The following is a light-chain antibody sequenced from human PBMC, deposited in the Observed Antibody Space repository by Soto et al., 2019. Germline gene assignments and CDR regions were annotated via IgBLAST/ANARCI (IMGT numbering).Light chain of an antibody. J-gene: IGKJ1*01. V-gene: IGKV3-20*01. CDR1: QSVSSSY. Sequence: EIVFTQSPGTLSLSPGERATLSCRASQSVSSSYLGWYQQKPGQAPRLLIYGASSRATGIPDRFSGSGSGTDFTLTISRLEPEDFAVYHCQQYGGSSRTFGQGTKVDIK. CDR3: QQYGGSSRT. CDR2: GAS.